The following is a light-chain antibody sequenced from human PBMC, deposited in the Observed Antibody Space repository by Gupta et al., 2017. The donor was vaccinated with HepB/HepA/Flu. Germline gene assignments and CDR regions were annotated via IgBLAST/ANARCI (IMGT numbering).Light chain of an antibody. CDR2: EAS. J-gene: IGKJ3*01. CDR3: QQRSNDTPPGT. V-gene: IGKV3-11*01. Sequence: DIVLPQSPATLSVSPGERATLSCRASQSVSSYLAWYQKKPGQAPRLLIYEASNRATGIRARVSVSGGGTDFTLTITSREPEDFAVYYGQQRSNDTPPGTFGHGTKVDIK. CDR1: QSVSSY.